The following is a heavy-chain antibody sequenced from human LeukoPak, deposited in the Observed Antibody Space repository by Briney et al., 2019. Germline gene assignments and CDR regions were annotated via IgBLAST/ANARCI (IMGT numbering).Heavy chain of an antibody. D-gene: IGHD3-22*01. CDR2: IIPIFGTA. Sequence: ASVKVPCKASGGTFSSYAISWVRQAPGQGLEWMGGIIPIFGTANYAQKFQGRVTITRNTSISTAYMELSSLRSEDTAVYYCARGYYDSSGYYYVPFDYWGQGTLVTVSS. CDR3: ARGYYDSSGYYYVPFDY. V-gene: IGHV1-69*05. J-gene: IGHJ4*02. CDR1: GGTFSSYA.